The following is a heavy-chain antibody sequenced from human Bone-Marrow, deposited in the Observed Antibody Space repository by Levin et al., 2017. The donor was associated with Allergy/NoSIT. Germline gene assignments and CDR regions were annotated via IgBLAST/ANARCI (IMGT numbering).Heavy chain of an antibody. CDR1: GFTFDDFG. CDR2: ISWNSGSM. V-gene: IGHV3-9*01. J-gene: IGHJ4*02. Sequence: SLKISCVASGFTFDDFGMHWVRQAPGKGLEWVSGISWNSGSMAYADSVKGRFTISRDTAKNSLYLQMNSLRPEDTALYYCAKEAAVYCSITSCYARYCDYWGQGTLVTVSS. CDR3: AKEAAVYCSITSCYARYCDY. D-gene: IGHD2-2*01.